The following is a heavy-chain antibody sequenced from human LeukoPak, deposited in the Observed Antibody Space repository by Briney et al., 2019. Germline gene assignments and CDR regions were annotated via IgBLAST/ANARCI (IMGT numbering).Heavy chain of an antibody. D-gene: IGHD3-16*02. CDR3: ARDQRYDYVWGSYRDDY. J-gene: IGHJ4*02. CDR1: GFTFSTYT. V-gene: IGHV3-48*01. CDR2: ISSSSSTI. Sequence: GGSLRLSCVASGFTFSTYTMNWVRQAPGKGLEWVSYISSSSSTIYYADSVKGRFTISRDNAKNSLYLQMNSLRAEDTAVYYCARDQRYDYVWGSYRDDYWGQGTLVAVSS.